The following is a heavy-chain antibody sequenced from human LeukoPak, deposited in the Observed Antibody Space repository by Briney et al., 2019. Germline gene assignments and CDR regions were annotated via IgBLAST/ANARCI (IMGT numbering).Heavy chain of an antibody. J-gene: IGHJ4*02. CDR2: INPDSGVT. V-gene: IGHV1-2*02. CDR3: ASRELGY. D-gene: IGHD1-26*01. CDR1: GYTFTNYY. Sequence: ASVKVSCKASGYTFTNYYMHWVQQAPGQGLEWLGWINPDSGVTKYAQKFQGRVTMTRDTSISTAYMELSRLRSDDTAVYYCASRELGYWGQGTLVTVSS.